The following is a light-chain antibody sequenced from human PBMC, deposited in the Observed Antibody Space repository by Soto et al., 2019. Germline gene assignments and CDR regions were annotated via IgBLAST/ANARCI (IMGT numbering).Light chain of an antibody. CDR1: QSIGDS. J-gene: IGKJ4*01. CDR3: QPYNNWPLT. CDR2: DVS. Sequence: DIQMTQSPSTLSASVGDRVTITCRASQSIGDSLAWYQQKPGKAPYLLISDVSSLERGVPSRFSGSRSGAEFTLTINSLQSEDFAVYYCQPYNNWPLTFGGGTKVDIK. V-gene: IGKV1-5*01.